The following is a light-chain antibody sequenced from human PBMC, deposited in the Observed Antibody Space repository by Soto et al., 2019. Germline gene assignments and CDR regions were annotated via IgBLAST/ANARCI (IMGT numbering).Light chain of an antibody. CDR1: QSVSSS. CDR3: QQYGSSPPLT. Sequence: EIVLTLYTCTLSLSPGERATLSCRASQSVSSSLAWYQQKPGQAPRLLIYGASSRATGIPARFSGRGSGTDFTLTISRLEPEDFAVYYCQQYGSSPPLTFGGGTKVDIK. V-gene: IGKV3-20*01. J-gene: IGKJ4*01. CDR2: GAS.